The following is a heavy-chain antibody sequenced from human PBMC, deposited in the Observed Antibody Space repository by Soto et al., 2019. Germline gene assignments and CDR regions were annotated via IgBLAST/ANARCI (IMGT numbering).Heavy chain of an antibody. CDR1: GGSISSGDYY. V-gene: IGHV4-30-4*02. J-gene: IGHJ5*02. CDR2: IYYSGST. CDR3: ARAIGRNNWFDP. D-gene: IGHD1-26*01. Sequence: PSETLSLTCTVSGGSISSGDYYWSWIRQPPGKGLEWIGYIYYSGSTYYNTSLKSRVTISVDTSKNQFSMKLTSLTAADSSLYYCARAIGRNNWFDPWGQGTQVTVSS.